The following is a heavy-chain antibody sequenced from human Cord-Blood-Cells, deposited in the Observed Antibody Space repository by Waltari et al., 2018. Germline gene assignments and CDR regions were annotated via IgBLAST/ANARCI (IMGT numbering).Heavy chain of an antibody. J-gene: IGHJ3*02. CDR2: INHSGST. CDR3: ARATSWGWGAFDI. CDR1: GGSFSGYY. Sequence: QVQLQQWGAGLLKPSETLSLTCAVYGGSFSGYYCSWLRQPPGKGLEWIGEINHSGSTNHNPSLKSRVTISVDTSKNQFSLKLSSVTAADTTVYYCARATSWGWGAFDIWGQGTMVTVSS. D-gene: IGHD3-16*01. V-gene: IGHV4-34*01.